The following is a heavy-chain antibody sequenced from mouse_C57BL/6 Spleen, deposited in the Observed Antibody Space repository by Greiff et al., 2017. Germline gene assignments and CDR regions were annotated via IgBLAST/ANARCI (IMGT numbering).Heavy chain of an antibody. Sequence: VQLQQSGPELVKPGASVKISCKASGYSFTGYYMHWVKQSHGNILDWIGYIYPSNGVSSYNQKFKGKATLTVDKSSSTAYMELRSLTSEDSAVDYSARQGNSNQFDYGGQGTTLTVSS. J-gene: IGHJ2*01. D-gene: IGHD2-5*01. CDR3: ARQGNSNQFDY. CDR1: GYSFTGYY. V-gene: IGHV1-31*01. CDR2: IYPSNGVS.